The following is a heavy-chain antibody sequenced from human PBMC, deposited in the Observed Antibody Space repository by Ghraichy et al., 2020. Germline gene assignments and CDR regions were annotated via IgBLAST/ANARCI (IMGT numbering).Heavy chain of an antibody. CDR2: IKQDGSEE. Sequence: GGSLRLSCAASGFSFSNFWMSWVRQAPGKGLEWVTNIKQDGSEENYVDSVKGRFTISRDNAKNSLYLQMNSLRAEDTAVYYCVKGVTTPGSWGQGTLVTVSS. CDR3: VKGVTTPGS. J-gene: IGHJ5*02. D-gene: IGHD2-21*02. CDR1: GFSFSNFW. V-gene: IGHV3-7*01.